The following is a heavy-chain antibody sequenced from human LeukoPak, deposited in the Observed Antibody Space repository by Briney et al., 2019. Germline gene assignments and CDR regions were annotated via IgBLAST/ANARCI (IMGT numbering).Heavy chain of an antibody. J-gene: IGHJ3*02. CDR2: IYSGGST. D-gene: IGHD4-17*01. Sequence: GGSLRLSCVASGFSFSDSTIHWVRQAPGKGLEWVSVIYSGGSTYYADSVKGRLTISRDNSKNTLYLQMNSLRAEDTAVYYCARETTDAFDIWGQGTMVTVSS. V-gene: IGHV3-66*02. CDR1: GFSFSDST. CDR3: ARETTDAFDI.